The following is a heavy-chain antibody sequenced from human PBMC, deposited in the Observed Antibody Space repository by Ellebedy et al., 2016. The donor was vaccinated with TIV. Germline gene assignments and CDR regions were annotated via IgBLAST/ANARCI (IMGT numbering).Heavy chain of an antibody. CDR2: IKQDGSEK. V-gene: IGHV3-7*04. D-gene: IGHD3-22*01. CDR1: GFTFSSYW. J-gene: IGHJ3*02. CDR3: ARDSSDDSSGMDAFDI. Sequence: GGSLRLSXAASGFTFSSYWMSWVRQAPGKGLEWVANIKQDGSEKYYVDSVKGRFTISRDNAKNSLYLQMNSLRAEDTAVYYCARDSSDDSSGMDAFDIWGQGTMVTVSS.